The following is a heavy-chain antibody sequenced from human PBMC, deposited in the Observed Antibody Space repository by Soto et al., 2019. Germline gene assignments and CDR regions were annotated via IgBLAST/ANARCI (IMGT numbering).Heavy chain of an antibody. Sequence: QVQLQESGPGLVKPSETLSLNCTVSGGSISTYYWSWIRQPPGKGLEWIGYIFYSGSTNYNPSLKSRVTISIDTSKNQISLQLSSLTAADTAVYYCARADNYYDTSGYSHCDYCGQGTLVTVSS. D-gene: IGHD3-22*01. CDR3: ARADNYYDTSGYSHCDY. CDR1: GGSISTYY. J-gene: IGHJ4*02. CDR2: IFYSGST. V-gene: IGHV4-59*01.